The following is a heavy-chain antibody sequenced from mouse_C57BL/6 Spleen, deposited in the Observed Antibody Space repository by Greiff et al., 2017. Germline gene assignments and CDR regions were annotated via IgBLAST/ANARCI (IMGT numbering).Heavy chain of an antibody. J-gene: IGHJ1*03. Sequence: EVQLLESGGDLVKPGGSLKLSCAASGFTFSSYGMSWVRQTPGQRLEWVATISRGGSGTYYPDNVKGRFTIARDNAKNTLYLQMSSLKSEDEAMYYCGRREDYDVDLDYEGRGTGPTVTAAS. CDR1: GFTFSSYG. V-gene: IGHV5-6*01. CDR3: GRREDYDVDLDYEG. CDR2: ISRGGSGT. D-gene: IGHD2-4*01.